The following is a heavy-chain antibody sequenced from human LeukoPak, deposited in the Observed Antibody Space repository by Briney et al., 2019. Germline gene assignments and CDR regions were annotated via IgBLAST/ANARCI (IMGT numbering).Heavy chain of an antibody. J-gene: IGHJ4*02. CDR1: RYSFTSYW. Sequence: GESLKISCKGSRYSFTSYWIGWVRQMPGKGLEWMGIIYPGDSDTRYSPSFQGQVTISADKSISTAYLQWSSLKASDTAMYYCARTYYYDSSGYYSEPYFDYWGQGTLVTVSS. D-gene: IGHD3-22*01. V-gene: IGHV5-51*01. CDR2: IYPGDSDT. CDR3: ARTYYYDSSGYYSEPYFDY.